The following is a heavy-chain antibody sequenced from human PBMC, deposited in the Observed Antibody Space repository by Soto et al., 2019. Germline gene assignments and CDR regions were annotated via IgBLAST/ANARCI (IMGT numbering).Heavy chain of an antibody. J-gene: IGHJ4*02. CDR3: ARGGDDAREYDFWSGYYQNYFDY. CDR2: ISSSGSTI. V-gene: IGHV3-11*01. Sequence: PGGSLILSCAASGFTFSYYYMSWIRQAPGKGLEWVSYISSSGSTIYYADSVKGRFTISRDNAKNSLYLQMNSLRAEDTAVYYCARGGDDAREYDFWSGYYQNYFDYWGQGTLVTVSS. D-gene: IGHD3-3*01. CDR1: GFTFSYYY.